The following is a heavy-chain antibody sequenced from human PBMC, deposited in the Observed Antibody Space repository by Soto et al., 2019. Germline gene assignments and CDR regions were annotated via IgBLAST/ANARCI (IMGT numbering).Heavy chain of an antibody. CDR1: GGSFSGYY. CDR2: IYHSGSP. V-gene: IGHV4-34*01. J-gene: IGHJ4*02. Sequence: PSETLSLTCTVYGGSFSGYYWSWIRQPPGKGLEWIGYIYHSGSPYYNPSLKSRVTISVDRSKNQFSLKLSSVTAADTAVYYCDRVPDYWGQGTLVTVSS. CDR3: DRVPDY.